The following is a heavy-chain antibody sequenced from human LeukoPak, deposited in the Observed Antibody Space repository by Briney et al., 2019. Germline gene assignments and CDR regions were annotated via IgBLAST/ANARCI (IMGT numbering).Heavy chain of an antibody. J-gene: IGHJ5*02. CDR2: ISDSGGST. CDR1: GFTFSNYD. CDR3: AKDLSRAVAADWFDP. Sequence: GGSLSLSCAASGFTFSNYDMSGDRQAPGKGLKWVSSISDSGGSTYYADSVKGRFTISRDNSKNTLYLQMTNLRAADTAVYYCAKDLSRAVAADWFDPWDQGSLVTVSS. D-gene: IGHD6-19*01. V-gene: IGHV3-23*01.